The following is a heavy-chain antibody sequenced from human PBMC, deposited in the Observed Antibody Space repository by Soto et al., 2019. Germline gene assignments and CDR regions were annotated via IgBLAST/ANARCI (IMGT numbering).Heavy chain of an antibody. CDR1: GGSFIGYY. CDR3: ARGTVWFGEFNNYYYYYGMDV. CDR2: INHSGST. D-gene: IGHD3-10*01. Sequence: PSETLSLTCAVYGGSFIGYYWSWIRQPPGKGLEWIGEINHSGSTNYNPSLKSRVTISVDTSKNQFSLKLSSVTAADTAVYYCARGTVWFGEFNNYYYYYGMDVWGQGTTVTVSS. J-gene: IGHJ6*02. V-gene: IGHV4-34*01.